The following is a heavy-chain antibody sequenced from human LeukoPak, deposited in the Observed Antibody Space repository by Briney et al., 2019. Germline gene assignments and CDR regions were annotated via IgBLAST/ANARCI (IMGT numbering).Heavy chain of an antibody. CDR1: GFTFSNYG. CDR2: IRYDGVNK. CDR3: ARDYPVAVAGYFDY. Sequence: PGGSLRLSCAASGFTFSNYGMHWVRQAPGKGLEWVAFIRYDGVNKYYADSVKGRFTISRDNSKNTLFLQMNSLRTEDTSVYYCARDYPVAVAGYFDYWGQGTLVTVSS. D-gene: IGHD6-19*01. V-gene: IGHV3-30*02. J-gene: IGHJ4*02.